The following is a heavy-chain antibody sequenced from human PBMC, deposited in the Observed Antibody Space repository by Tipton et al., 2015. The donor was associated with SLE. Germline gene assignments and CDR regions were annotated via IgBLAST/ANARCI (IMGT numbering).Heavy chain of an antibody. V-gene: IGHV3-9*01. CDR3: AKDQRITMIVGAFDI. CDR1: GFTVSSNY. Sequence: SLRLSCAASGFTVSSNYMSWVRQAPGKGLEWVSVISWNSGSIGYADSVKGRFTISRDNAKNSLYLQMNSLRAEDTALYYCAKDQRITMIVGAFDIWGQGTMVTVSS. D-gene: IGHD3-22*01. CDR2: ISWNSGSI. J-gene: IGHJ3*02.